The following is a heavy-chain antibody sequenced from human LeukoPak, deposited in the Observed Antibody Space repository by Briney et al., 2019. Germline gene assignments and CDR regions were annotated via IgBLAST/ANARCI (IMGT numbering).Heavy chain of an antibody. CDR3: ARSLVLWFGPDRYFDY. V-gene: IGHV4-31*03. CDR2: IYYSGST. D-gene: IGHD3-10*01. CDR1: GGSISSGGYY. Sequence: PSETLSLTCTVSGGSISSGGYYWSWIRQHPGKGLEWIGYIYYSGSTYYNPSLKSRVTISVDTSKNQFSLKLSSVTAADTAVYYCARSLVLWFGPDRYFDYWGQGTLVTVSS. J-gene: IGHJ4*02.